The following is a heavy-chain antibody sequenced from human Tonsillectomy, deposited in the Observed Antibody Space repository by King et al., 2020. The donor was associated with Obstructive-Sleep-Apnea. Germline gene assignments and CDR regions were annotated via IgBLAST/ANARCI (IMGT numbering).Heavy chain of an antibody. CDR2: ISYDGSNK. CDR3: ARGVDSSLSVAADYYYGMDV. Sequence: VQLVESVGGVVQPERSLRLSCAASVFTFRSYAMHCVRPAPGKGLAWVAVISYDGSNKYYSDSVRGRFTISRDSSKNTLYLQMNSLRAEDTVLYYCARGVDSSLSVAADYYYGMDVWGQGTTVTVSS. J-gene: IGHJ6*02. D-gene: IGHD2-15*01. CDR1: VFTFRSYA. V-gene: IGHV3-30*04.